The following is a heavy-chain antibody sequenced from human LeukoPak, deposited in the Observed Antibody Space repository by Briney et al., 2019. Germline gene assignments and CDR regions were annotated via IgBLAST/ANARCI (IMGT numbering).Heavy chain of an antibody. CDR2: IYYSGST. V-gene: IGHV4-39*07. D-gene: IGHD3-10*01. CDR1: GGSISSSSYY. Sequence: SETLSLTCTVSGGSISSSSYYWGWIRRPPGKGLEWIGSIYYSGSTYYNPSLKSRVTISVDTSKNQFSLKLSSVTAADTAFYYCARDEDFWASGNWFDPWGQGTLVTVSS. J-gene: IGHJ5*02. CDR3: ARDEDFWASGNWFDP.